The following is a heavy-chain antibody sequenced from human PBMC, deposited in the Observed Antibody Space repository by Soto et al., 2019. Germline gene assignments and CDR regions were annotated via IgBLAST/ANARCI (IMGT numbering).Heavy chain of an antibody. CDR2: IKQDGSEK. J-gene: IGHJ6*02. D-gene: IGHD3-10*01. Sequence: GGSLRLSCAASGFTFSSYWMSWVRQAPGEGLEWVANIKQDGSEKYYVDSVKGRFTISRDNAKNSLYLQMNSLRAEDTAVYYCARPPFYGSGSYEYYYGMDVWGQGTTVTVSS. CDR1: GFTFSSYW. CDR3: ARPPFYGSGSYEYYYGMDV. V-gene: IGHV3-7*04.